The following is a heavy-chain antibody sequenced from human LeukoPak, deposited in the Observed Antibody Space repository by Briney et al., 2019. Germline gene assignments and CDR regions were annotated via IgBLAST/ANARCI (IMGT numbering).Heavy chain of an antibody. Sequence: TGGSLRLSCAVSGFTVSSNCMSWVRQAPGKGLEWVAVISYDGSNKYYADSVKGRFTISRDNSKNTLYLQMNSLRAEDTAVYYCAKVNGYCSGGSCPGWFDPWGQGTLVTVSS. CDR3: AKVNGYCSGGSCPGWFDP. D-gene: IGHD2-15*01. V-gene: IGHV3-30*18. J-gene: IGHJ5*02. CDR1: GFTVSSNC. CDR2: ISYDGSNK.